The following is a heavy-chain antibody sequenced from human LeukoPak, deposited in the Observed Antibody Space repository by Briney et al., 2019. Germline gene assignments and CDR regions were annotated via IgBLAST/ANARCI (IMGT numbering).Heavy chain of an antibody. J-gene: IGHJ4*02. D-gene: IGHD3-22*01. CDR2: TSSSDAGT. CDR1: GFTLSSYA. V-gene: IGHV3-23*01. Sequence: GGSLRLSCAAPGFTLSSYAMSWVRQAPGKGLEWVSATSSSDAGTYYADSVKGRFTISRDNSKNTLYLQMNSLRAEDTAVYYCAGIPGYYDSSGYYYGDYWGQGTLVTVSS. CDR3: AGIPGYYDSSGYYYGDY.